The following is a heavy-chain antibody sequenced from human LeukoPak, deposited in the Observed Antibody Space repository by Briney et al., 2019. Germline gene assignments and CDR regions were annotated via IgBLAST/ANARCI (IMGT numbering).Heavy chain of an antibody. Sequence: GGSLRLSCAASGFTFSSYAMSWVRQAPGKGLEWVSVIYSGGSTYYADSVKGRFTISRDNSKNTLYLQMNSLRAEDTAVYYCARVRHSNYGEFDYWGQGTLVTVSS. CDR2: IYSGGST. D-gene: IGHD4-11*01. CDR3: ARVRHSNYGEFDY. J-gene: IGHJ4*02. CDR1: GFTFSSYA. V-gene: IGHV3-66*01.